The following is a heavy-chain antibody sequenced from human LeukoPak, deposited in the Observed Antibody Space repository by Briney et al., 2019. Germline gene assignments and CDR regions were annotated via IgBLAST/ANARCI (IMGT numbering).Heavy chain of an antibody. CDR1: GFTFSSRW. D-gene: IGHD5-12*01. CDR3: ARGWRRSDYCFDS. CDR2: INSDVSSA. Sequence: GGSLRLSCVASGFTFSSRWMHWVRQAPGKGLVWVSRINSDVSSAGYADSVKGRFAISRDDAKNTLYLQMNSLRAEDTAVYYCARGWRRSDYCFDSWGHVTLVTVS. V-gene: IGHV3-74*01. J-gene: IGHJ4*01.